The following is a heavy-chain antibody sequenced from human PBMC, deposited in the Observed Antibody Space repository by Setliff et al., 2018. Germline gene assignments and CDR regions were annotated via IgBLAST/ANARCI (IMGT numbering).Heavy chain of an antibody. J-gene: IGHJ6*02. CDR2: IWYDGTTK. CDR1: GFTFSSHG. D-gene: IGHD3-9*01. Sequence: PGGSLRLSCAASGFTFSSHGMHWVRQAPGKGLEWVAVIWYDGTTKYYADSVKGRFTISRDNSKNTLCLQMNSLRAEDTAVYYCAKHGAYNDFLTGYNFYYDMDVWGQGTTVTVSS. V-gene: IGHV3-33*06. CDR3: AKHGAYNDFLTGYNFYYDMDV.